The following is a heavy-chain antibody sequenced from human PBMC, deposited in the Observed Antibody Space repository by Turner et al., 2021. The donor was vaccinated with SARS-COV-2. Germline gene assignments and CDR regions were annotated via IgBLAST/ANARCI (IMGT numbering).Heavy chain of an antibody. Sequence: QLQLQESGPGLVTPSETLSLPCTVSGVPISSSSYYWGWIRQPRGKGLEWSGNIYYSGSTNYNPSLKSQATISVDTSKNQFSLKLSSVTAADTAVYYCAGELGSATRYYYYGMDVWGQGTTVTVSS. D-gene: IGHD2-15*01. CDR3: AGELGSATRYYYYGMDV. J-gene: IGHJ6*02. CDR2: IYYSGST. V-gene: IGHV4-39*01. CDR1: GVPISSSSYY.